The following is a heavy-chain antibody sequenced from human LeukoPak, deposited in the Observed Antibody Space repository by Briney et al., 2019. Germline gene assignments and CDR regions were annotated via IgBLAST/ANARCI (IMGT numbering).Heavy chain of an antibody. D-gene: IGHD3-22*01. CDR1: GFTFSSYA. Sequence: GGSLRLSCAASGFTFSSYAMSWVRQAPGKGLEWVSAISGSGGSTYYADSVKGWFTISRDNSKNTLYLQMNSLRAEDTAVYYCATIHDSSGYYDDAFDIWGQGTMVTVSS. CDR3: ATIHDSSGYYDDAFDI. CDR2: ISGSGGST. J-gene: IGHJ3*02. V-gene: IGHV3-23*01.